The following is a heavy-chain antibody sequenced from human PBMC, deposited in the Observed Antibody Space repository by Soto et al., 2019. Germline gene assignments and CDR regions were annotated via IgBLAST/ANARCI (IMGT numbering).Heavy chain of an antibody. CDR1: GYTFTSYG. Sequence: ASVKVSCKASGYTFTSYGISWVRQAPGQGLEWMGWISAYNGNTNYAQKLQGRVTMTTDTSTSTAYMELRSLRSDDTAVYYCARMTYYDLWSGPPYFDYWGQGTLVTVSS. V-gene: IGHV1-18*01. J-gene: IGHJ4*02. D-gene: IGHD3-3*01. CDR3: ARMTYYDLWSGPPYFDY. CDR2: ISAYNGNT.